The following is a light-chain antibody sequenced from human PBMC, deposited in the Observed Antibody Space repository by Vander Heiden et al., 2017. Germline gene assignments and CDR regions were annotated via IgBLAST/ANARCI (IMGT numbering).Light chain of an antibody. CDR1: QSVTSSY. J-gene: IGKJ1*01. Sequence: EIVLTQSPRTLSLSPGERAPLSCRASQSVTSSYLAWYQQKPGQAPRLLIYGASSRATGIPDRFSGSGSGTDFTLTISRLEPEDFAVYYCQQYASSPWTFGQGTKVEIK. V-gene: IGKV3-20*01. CDR2: GAS. CDR3: QQYASSPWT.